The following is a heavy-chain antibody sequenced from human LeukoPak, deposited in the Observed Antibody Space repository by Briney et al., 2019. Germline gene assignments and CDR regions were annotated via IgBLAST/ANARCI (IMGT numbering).Heavy chain of an antibody. CDR2: IYSGGST. CDR3: ARSPTSGSYYWDDAFDI. J-gene: IGHJ3*02. V-gene: IGHV3-66*02. Sequence: AGSLSLSCAASGFTVSSNYMSWVRQAPGKGLEWVTVIYSGGSTYYADSVKGRFTISRDNSKNTLYLQMNSLRAEDTAVYYCARSPTSGSYYWDDAFDIWGQGTMVTASS. CDR1: GFTVSSNY. D-gene: IGHD1-26*01.